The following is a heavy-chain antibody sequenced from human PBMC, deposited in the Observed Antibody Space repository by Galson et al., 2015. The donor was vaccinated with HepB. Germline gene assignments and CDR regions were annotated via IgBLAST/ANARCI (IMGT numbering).Heavy chain of an antibody. J-gene: IGHJ4*02. V-gene: IGHV6-1*01. Sequence: CAISGDSVSSNSAAWNWIRQSPSRGLEWLGRTYYRSKWYNDYAVSVKSRITINPDTSKNQFSLQLNSVTPEDTAVYYCARGTVQLELNPILDYWGQGTLVTVSS. D-gene: IGHD1-1*01. CDR1: GDSVSSNSAA. CDR3: ARGTVQLELNPILDY. CDR2: TYYRSKWYN.